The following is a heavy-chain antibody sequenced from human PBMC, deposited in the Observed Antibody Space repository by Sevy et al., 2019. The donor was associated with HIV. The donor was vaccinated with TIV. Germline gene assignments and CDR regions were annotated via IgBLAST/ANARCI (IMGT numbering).Heavy chain of an antibody. J-gene: IGHJ6*03. Sequence: GGSLRLSCAASGFTVSSNYMSWVRQAPGKGLEWVSVIYSGGSTYYADSVKGRFTISRDNSKKTPYLQMNSLRAEDTAVYYCAREFAAAGTFYYYYMDVWGKGTTVTVSS. CDR2: IYSGGST. V-gene: IGHV3-53*01. CDR1: GFTVSSNY. D-gene: IGHD6-13*01. CDR3: AREFAAAGTFYYYYMDV.